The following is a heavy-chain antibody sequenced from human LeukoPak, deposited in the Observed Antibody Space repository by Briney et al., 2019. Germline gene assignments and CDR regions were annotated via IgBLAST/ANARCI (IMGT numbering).Heavy chain of an antibody. CDR1: GGTFSSYA. CDR2: IIPIFGTA. Sequence: GASVKVSCKASGGTFSSYAISWVRQAPGQGLEWMGGIIPIFGTANYAQKFQGRVTITADESTSTAYMELSSLRSEDTAVYYCATHYYDSSGYYSNYWGQGTLVTVSS. D-gene: IGHD3-22*01. V-gene: IGHV1-69*13. CDR3: ATHYYDSSGYYSNY. J-gene: IGHJ4*02.